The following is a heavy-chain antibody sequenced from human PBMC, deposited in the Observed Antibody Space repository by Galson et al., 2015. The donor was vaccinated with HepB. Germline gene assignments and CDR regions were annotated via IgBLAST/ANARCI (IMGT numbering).Heavy chain of an antibody. V-gene: IGHV1-69*02. J-gene: IGHJ4*02. CDR1: RDTYNTYT. CDR2: SIPLVNMV. D-gene: IGHD1-26*01. CDR3: ARSEWELGSFDY. Sequence: SVKVSCKASRDTYNTYTFTWVRQAPGQGLEWMGRSIPLVNMVDYAPEFQGRVTITADKSTRTTYMELSSLRSYDTAVYYCARSEWELGSFDYWGQGTPVTVSS.